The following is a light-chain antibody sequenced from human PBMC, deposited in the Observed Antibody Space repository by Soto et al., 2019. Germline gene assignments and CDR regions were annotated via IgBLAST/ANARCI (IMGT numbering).Light chain of an antibody. Sequence: QSALAQPASVSGSFGQSITISCGGPNTDLGVYGYVSWYQHHPGKAPKLLIYDVNNRPSGISDRFSGSKSGDTAPLTISGLQAEDEADYFCFSKISGFVYGFGTGTKVTVL. CDR2: DVN. V-gene: IGLV2-14*01. CDR1: NTDLGVYGY. CDR3: FSKISGFVYG. J-gene: IGLJ1*01.